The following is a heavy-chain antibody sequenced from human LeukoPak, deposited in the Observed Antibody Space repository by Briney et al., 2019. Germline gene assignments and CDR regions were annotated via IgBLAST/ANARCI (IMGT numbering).Heavy chain of an antibody. D-gene: IGHD3-10*01. V-gene: IGHV4-39*02. J-gene: IGHJ4*02. Sequence: SETLSLTCTVSGASVSPYYWGWIRQPPGKGLEWIGSIYYSGSTYYNPSLKSRVTISVDTSKNQFSLKLSSVTAADTAVYYCARDGYYGSGSFYFDYWGQGTLVTVSS. CDR3: ARDGYYGSGSFYFDY. CDR2: IYYSGST. CDR1: GASVSPYY.